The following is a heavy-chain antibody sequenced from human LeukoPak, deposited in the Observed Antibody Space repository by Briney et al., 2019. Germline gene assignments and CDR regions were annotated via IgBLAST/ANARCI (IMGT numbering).Heavy chain of an antibody. V-gene: IGHV3-74*01. J-gene: IGHJ4*02. CDR2: IDSNGRTI. CDR3: AKDFVGPDDY. D-gene: IGHD1-26*01. Sequence: VQPGRSLRLSCAASGFTFSSYWMHWVRQAPGKGLVWVSRIDSNGRTINYADSVKGRFTISRDNANSMLYLQMNSLRAEDSAVYYCAKDFVGPDDYWGQGTLVTVSS. CDR1: GFTFSSYW.